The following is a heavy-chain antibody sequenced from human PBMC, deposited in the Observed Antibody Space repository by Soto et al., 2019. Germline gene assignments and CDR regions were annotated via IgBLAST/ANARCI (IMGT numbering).Heavy chain of an antibody. Sequence: QVQLVESGGGVVQPGRSLRLSCAASGFTFSNYGIHWVRQAPGKGLEWVSVISYDGSDKYFADSVKGRFTISRDNSKNTLYLQMNSLRAEDTAVYYCARRARPDFYYMDVWGKGTTVTVSS. D-gene: IGHD6-6*01. CDR1: GFTFSNYG. V-gene: IGHV3-30*03. CDR2: ISYDGSDK. J-gene: IGHJ6*03. CDR3: ARRARPDFYYMDV.